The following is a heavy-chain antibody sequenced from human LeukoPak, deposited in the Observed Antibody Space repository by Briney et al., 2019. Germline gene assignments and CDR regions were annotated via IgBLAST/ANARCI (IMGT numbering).Heavy chain of an antibody. CDR2: ISYDGSNK. V-gene: IGHV3-30*04. CDR1: GFTFSSYA. J-gene: IGHJ4*02. Sequence: GGSLRLSCAASGFTFSSYAMHWVRQAPGKGLEWVAVISYDGSNKYYADSVKGRFTISRDNSKNTPYLQMNSLRAEDTAVYYCARDMVRGVIIRGYFDYWGQGTLVTVSS. CDR3: ARDMVRGVIIRGYFDY. D-gene: IGHD3-10*01.